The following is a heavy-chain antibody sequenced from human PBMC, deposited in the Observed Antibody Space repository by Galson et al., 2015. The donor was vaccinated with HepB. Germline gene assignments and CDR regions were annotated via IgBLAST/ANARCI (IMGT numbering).Heavy chain of an antibody. CDR1: GFTFSNYA. CDR2: FSGVNSDT. V-gene: IGHV3-23*01. Sequence: SLRLSCAASGFTFSNYAMGWVRQAPGKGLEWVSTFSGVNSDTYYADSVRGRFTVSRDNSKNQVYLQMNSLRSEDTAVYYCAKDREGDTGDFDSWGQGTLVTVSS. J-gene: IGHJ4*02. D-gene: IGHD5-18*01. CDR3: AKDREGDTGDFDS.